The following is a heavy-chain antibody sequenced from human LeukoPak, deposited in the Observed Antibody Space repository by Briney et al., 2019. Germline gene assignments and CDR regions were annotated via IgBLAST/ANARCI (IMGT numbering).Heavy chain of an antibody. D-gene: IGHD3-10*01. Sequence: SETLSLTCAVYGGSFSGYYWSWIRQPPGKGLEWIGEINHSGSTNYNPSLKSRVTISVDTSKNQFSLKLSSVTAADTAVYCCARASKREGLLGARVRAFDIWGQGTMVTVSS. J-gene: IGHJ3*02. CDR3: ARASKREGLLGARVRAFDI. CDR2: INHSGST. CDR1: GGSFSGYY. V-gene: IGHV4-34*01.